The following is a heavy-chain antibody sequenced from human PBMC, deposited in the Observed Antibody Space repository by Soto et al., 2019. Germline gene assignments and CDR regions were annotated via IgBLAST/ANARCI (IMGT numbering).Heavy chain of an antibody. CDR2: ISGSGGST. CDR3: AKDVCTNGVCYYYYYYYMDV. J-gene: IGHJ6*03. D-gene: IGHD2-8*01. V-gene: IGHV3-23*01. Sequence: EVQLLESGGGLVQPGGSLRLSCAASGFTFSSYAMSWVRQAPGKGLEWVSAISGSGGSTYYADSVKGRFTISRDNSKSTLYLQMNSLRAEDTAVYYCAKDVCTNGVCYYYYYYYMDVWGKGTTVTVSS. CDR1: GFTFSSYA.